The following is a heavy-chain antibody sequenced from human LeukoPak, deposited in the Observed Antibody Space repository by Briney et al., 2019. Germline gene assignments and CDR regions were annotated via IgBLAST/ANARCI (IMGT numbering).Heavy chain of an antibody. V-gene: IGHV1-2*02. CDR1: GYTFTGYY. CDR3: VRSASSSWYSPPDY. D-gene: IGHD6-13*01. CDR2: INPNSGGT. Sequence: ASVKVSCKASGYTFTGYYMHWVRQAPGQGLEWMGWINPNSGGTNYAQKFQGRVTMTRDTSISTAYMELSRLRSDDTAVYYCVRSASSSWYSPPDYWGQGTLVTVSS. J-gene: IGHJ4*02.